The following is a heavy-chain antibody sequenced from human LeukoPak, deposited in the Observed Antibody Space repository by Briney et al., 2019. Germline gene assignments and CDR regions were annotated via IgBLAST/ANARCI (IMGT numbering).Heavy chain of an antibody. J-gene: IGHJ4*02. Sequence: PGGSLRLSCAASRFTFSSYAMSWVRQAPGKGLEWVSAISGSGGSTYYADSVKGRFTISRDNSKNTLYLQMNSLRAEDTAVYYCARDFSARTYYYDSSGYPDYWGQGTLVTVSS. V-gene: IGHV3-23*01. D-gene: IGHD3-22*01. CDR2: ISGSGGST. CDR1: RFTFSSYA. CDR3: ARDFSARTYYYDSSGYPDY.